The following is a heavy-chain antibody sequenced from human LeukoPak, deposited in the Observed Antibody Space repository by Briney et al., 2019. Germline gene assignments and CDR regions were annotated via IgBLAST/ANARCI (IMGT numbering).Heavy chain of an antibody. V-gene: IGHV3-23*01. J-gene: IGHJ3*02. CDR3: TKLPIVVVPAAIRGDAFDI. CDR2: ISGSGGST. CDR1: GFTFSSYA. Sequence: GGSLRLSCAASGFTFSSYAMSWVRQAPGKGLEWVSAISGSGGSTYYADSVKGRFTISRDNSKNTLYLQMNSLRAEDTAVYYCTKLPIVVVPAAIRGDAFDIWGQGTMVTVSS. D-gene: IGHD2-2*01.